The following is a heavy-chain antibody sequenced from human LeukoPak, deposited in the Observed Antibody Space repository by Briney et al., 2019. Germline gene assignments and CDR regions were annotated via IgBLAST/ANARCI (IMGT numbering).Heavy chain of an antibody. V-gene: IGHV4-59*12. J-gene: IGHJ4*02. Sequence: SETLSLTCSVSDGSINSYYWNWIRRPPGKGLEWIGHIYYNGNTNYNPSLKSRVTISVDTSKNQFSLKLSSVTAADTAVYYCARGPGYCGGDCYLDYWGQGALVTVSS. D-gene: IGHD2-21*02. CDR1: DGSINSYY. CDR3: ARGPGYCGGDCYLDY. CDR2: IYYNGNT.